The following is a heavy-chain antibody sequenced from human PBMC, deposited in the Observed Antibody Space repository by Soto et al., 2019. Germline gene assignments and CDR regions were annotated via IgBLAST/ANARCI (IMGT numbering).Heavy chain of an antibody. D-gene: IGHD4-17*01. J-gene: IGHJ4*02. CDR2: ISAYNGNT. CDR3: ARGNYGDYSRYIDY. Sequence: ASVKVSCKTSGGTFSSYAISWVRQAPGQGLEWMGWISAYNGNTNYAQKLQGRVTMTTDTSTSTAYMELRSLRSDDTAVYYCARGNYGDYSRYIDYWGQGTLVTVSS. CDR1: GGTFSSYA. V-gene: IGHV1-18*01.